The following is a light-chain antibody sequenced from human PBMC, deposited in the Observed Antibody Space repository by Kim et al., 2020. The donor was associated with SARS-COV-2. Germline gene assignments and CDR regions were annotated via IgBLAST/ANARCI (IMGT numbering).Light chain of an antibody. V-gene: IGLV4-69*01. CDR3: QTWGPGIRV. Sequence: ASVKRTCTLSSGHNNIAVAGDQQQADKGPRYLMKVNSDGGHTKGGGIPDRFSGASAGAERYLTISSLQSEDEADYYCQTWGPGIRVFGGGTKVTVL. CDR2: VNSDGGH. CDR1: SGHNNIA. J-gene: IGLJ3*02.